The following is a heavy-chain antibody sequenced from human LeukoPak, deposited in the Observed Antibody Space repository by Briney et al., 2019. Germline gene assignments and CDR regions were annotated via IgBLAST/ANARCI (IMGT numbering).Heavy chain of an antibody. CDR2: INYSGSS. Sequence: SETLSLTCTVSGDSISSSSYYWGWVRQPPGKGLEWIGDINYSGSSYYSPSLKSRVTISLDTSKNQFSLKLRSVTAADTAVYYCARRRYYDSTGFLDWGQGSLVSVSS. CDR1: GDSISSSSYY. D-gene: IGHD3-22*01. V-gene: IGHV4-39*01. CDR3: ARRRYYDSTGFLD. J-gene: IGHJ1*01.